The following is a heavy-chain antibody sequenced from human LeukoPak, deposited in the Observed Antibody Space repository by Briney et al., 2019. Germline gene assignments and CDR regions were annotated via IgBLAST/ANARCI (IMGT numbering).Heavy chain of an antibody. CDR3: TTDPIMITFGGVIVRRNYFDY. J-gene: IGHJ4*01. D-gene: IGHD3-16*02. CDR2: IIPIFGTA. CDR1: GGTFSSYA. Sequence: ASVKVSCKASGGTFSSYAISWVRQAPGQGLEWMGGIIPIFGTANYAQKFQGRVTITSDESTSTAYMELSSLRSEDTAVYYCTTDPIMITFGGVIVRRNYFDYWGHGTPVTVSS. V-gene: IGHV1-69*13.